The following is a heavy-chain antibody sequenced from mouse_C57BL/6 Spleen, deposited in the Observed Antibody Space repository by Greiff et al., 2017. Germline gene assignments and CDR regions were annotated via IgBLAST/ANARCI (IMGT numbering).Heavy chain of an antibody. CDR1: GYTFTSYW. CDR3: AREGF. Sequence: QVQLQQPGAELVMPGASVKLSCKASGYTFTSYWLHWVKQRPGQGLAWIGEIDPSDSYTNYNQKFKGKSTLTVDKSSSTAYMQLSSLTSEDSAVYYCAREGFWGQGTLVTVSA. J-gene: IGHJ3*01. CDR2: IDPSDSYT. V-gene: IGHV1-69*01.